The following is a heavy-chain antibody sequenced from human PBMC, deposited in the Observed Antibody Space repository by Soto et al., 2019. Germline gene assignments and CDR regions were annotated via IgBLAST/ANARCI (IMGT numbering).Heavy chain of an antibody. CDR1: GFTFSSYA. CDR3: ANHRYSGYDYLGYFDY. J-gene: IGHJ4*02. D-gene: IGHD5-12*01. V-gene: IGHV3-23*01. CDR2: ISGSGGST. Sequence: GGSLRLSCAASGFTFSSYAMSWVRQAPGKGLEWVSAISGSGGSTYYADSVKGRFTIPRDNSKNTLYLQMNSLRAEDTAVYYCANHRYSGYDYLGYFDYWGQGTLVTVSS.